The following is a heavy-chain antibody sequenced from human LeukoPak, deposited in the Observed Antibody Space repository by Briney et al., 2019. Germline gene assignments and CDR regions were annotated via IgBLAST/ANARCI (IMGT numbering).Heavy chain of an antibody. D-gene: IGHD2-2*01. V-gene: IGHV3-53*01. CDR2: IYSGGTT. Sequence: LGGSLRLSCAASGFSVTSDYMSWVRQAPGKGLEWVAVIYSGGTTIYADSVKGRFTISRDNSKNTLYLQMNILRAEDTAVYYCARGGGYCVSASCLSWFDAWGQGTLGTVSS. CDR3: ARGGGYCVSASCLSWFDA. J-gene: IGHJ5*02. CDR1: GFSVTSDY.